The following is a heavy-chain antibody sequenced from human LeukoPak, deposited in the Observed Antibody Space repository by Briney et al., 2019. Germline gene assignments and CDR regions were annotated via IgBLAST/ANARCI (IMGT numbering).Heavy chain of an antibody. D-gene: IGHD3-22*01. Sequence: GGSLRLSCAASGFTFSSYCMHWVRQAPGKGLEWVSSISSSSSYIYYADSVKGRFTISRDNAKNSLYLQMNSLRAEDTAVYYCARDPPRRYYDSSGYSWGQGTLVTVSS. V-gene: IGHV3-21*01. J-gene: IGHJ4*02. CDR3: ARDPPRRYYDSSGYS. CDR1: GFTFSSYC. CDR2: ISSSSSYI.